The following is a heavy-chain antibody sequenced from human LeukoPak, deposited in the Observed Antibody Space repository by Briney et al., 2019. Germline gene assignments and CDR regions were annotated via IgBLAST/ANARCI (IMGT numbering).Heavy chain of an antibody. CDR2: ISPSGDST. CDR1: GFTFRSYS. CDR3: ARGFVGESGAAGY. Sequence: GGSLRLSCAASGFTFRSYSMNWVRLAPGKGLEWVSSISPSGDSTWNADSVRGRFTISRDNAKNSLSLQVDSLRADDTALYFCARGFVGESGAAGYWGQGTLVTVSS. J-gene: IGHJ4*02. D-gene: IGHD2-8*02. V-gene: IGHV3-21*01.